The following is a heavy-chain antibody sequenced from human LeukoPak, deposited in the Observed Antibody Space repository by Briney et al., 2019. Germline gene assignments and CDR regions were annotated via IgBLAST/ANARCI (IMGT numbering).Heavy chain of an antibody. CDR2: ISWNSGSI. J-gene: IGHJ3*02. CDR3: AKASTGPEGAFDI. Sequence: GRSLRLSCAASGFTFDDYAMHWVRQAPGKGLEWVSGISWNSGSIDYADSVKGRFTISRDNAKNSLYLQMNSLRAEDTALYYCAKASTGPEGAFDIWGQGTMVTVSS. D-gene: IGHD1-1*01. V-gene: IGHV3-9*01. CDR1: GFTFDDYA.